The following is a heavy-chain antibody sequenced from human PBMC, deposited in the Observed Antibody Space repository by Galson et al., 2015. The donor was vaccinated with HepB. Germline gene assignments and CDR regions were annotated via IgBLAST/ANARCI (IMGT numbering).Heavy chain of an antibody. D-gene: IGHD3-10*01. J-gene: IGHJ4*02. CDR3: ARGSGSGWLRPFDY. CDR1: GYTFTSYA. Sequence: SVKVSCKASGYTFTSYAVHWVRQAPGQRLEWMGWINAGNGNTKYLQKFQGRVTITRDTSASAAYMELSSLRSEDTAVYYCARGSGSGWLRPFDYWGQGTLVTVAS. V-gene: IGHV1-3*01. CDR2: INAGNGNT.